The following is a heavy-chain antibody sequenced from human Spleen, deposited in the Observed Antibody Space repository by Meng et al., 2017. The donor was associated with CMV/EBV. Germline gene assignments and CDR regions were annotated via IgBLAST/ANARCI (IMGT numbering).Heavy chain of an antibody. CDR1: GGSFSGYY. V-gene: IGHV4-34*01. CDR3: ARGPDYFDY. CDR2: INHSGST. Sequence: SETLSLTCAVYGGSFSGYYWSWIRQPPEKGLEWIGEINHSGSTNYNPSLKSRVTISVDTSKNQFSLKLSSVTAADTAVYYCARGPDYFDYWGQGTLVTVSS. J-gene: IGHJ4*02.